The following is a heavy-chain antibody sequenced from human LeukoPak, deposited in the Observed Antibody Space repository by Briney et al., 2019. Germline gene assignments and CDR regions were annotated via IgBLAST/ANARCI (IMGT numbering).Heavy chain of an antibody. D-gene: IGHD1-7*01. CDR2: INHSGST. V-gene: IGHV4-34*01. CDR3: ARGITGTPGYFYYGMDV. Sequence: SETLSLTCAVYGGSFSGYYWNWIRQSPGKGLEWIGEINHSGSTNYNPSLKSRVTISLDTSNNQFSLKLSSVTAADTAVYYCARGITGTPGYFYYGMDVWGQGTTVTVSS. CDR1: GGSFSGYY. J-gene: IGHJ6*02.